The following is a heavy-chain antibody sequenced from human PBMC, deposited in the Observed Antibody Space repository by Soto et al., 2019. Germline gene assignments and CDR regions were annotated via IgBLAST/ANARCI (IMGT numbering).Heavy chain of an antibody. D-gene: IGHD5-18*01. V-gene: IGHV4-31*02. J-gene: IGHJ4*02. CDR1: SGGYY. Sequence: SGGYYWGWIRQRPGKGLEWIGFIYYIGPSYYNPSLESRITLSVDTSKNHFSLKLSSVTAADTAVYYCARLGRGYIYGSLYDFWGQGTLVTVSS. CDR2: IYYIGPS. CDR3: ARLGRGYIYGSLYDF.